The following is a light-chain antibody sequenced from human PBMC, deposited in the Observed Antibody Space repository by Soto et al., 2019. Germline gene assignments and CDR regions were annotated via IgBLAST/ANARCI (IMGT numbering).Light chain of an antibody. CDR1: SSDVGGYDH. V-gene: IGLV2-8*01. J-gene: IGLJ1*01. CDR3: SSDAGNYNYV. Sequence: QSVLTQPPSASGSPGQSVTIPCTGTSSDVGGYDHVSWYQQHPGKAPKLMIYEVTKRPAGVPDRFSGSKSGNTASLTGSGLQAEDEADYYCSSDAGNYNYVFGTGTKLTVL. CDR2: EVT.